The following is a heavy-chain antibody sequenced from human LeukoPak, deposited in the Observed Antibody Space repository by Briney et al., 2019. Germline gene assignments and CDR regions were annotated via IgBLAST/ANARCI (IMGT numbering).Heavy chain of an antibody. CDR3: ARGICSGGTCYSPGAFDF. D-gene: IGHD2-15*01. CDR1: GGSITNYY. V-gene: IGHV4-4*07. Sequence: SETLSLTCTVSGGSITNYYWSWIRQPADKGLEWIGRIYTAGTPNYNPSLKSRVTMSVDTSKNQFSLNLTSVTAADTAIYYCARGICSGGTCYSPGAFDFWGQGTMVTVSS. J-gene: IGHJ3*01. CDR2: IYTAGTP.